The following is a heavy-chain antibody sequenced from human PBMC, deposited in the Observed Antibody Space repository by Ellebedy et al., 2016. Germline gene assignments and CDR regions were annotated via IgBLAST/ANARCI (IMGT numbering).Heavy chain of an antibody. J-gene: IGHJ5*02. V-gene: IGHV4-31*03. Sequence: SETLSLTCTVSGASMSGTGITYWSWLRQHPGKGLEWIGYIYYRGSTYYNPSLQSRVSLSVDTSKSHFSLEVRSLTAADTAVYYCARAVGAGINWFDVWGQGTLVTVSS. CDR1: GASMSGTGITY. CDR2: IYYRGST. CDR3: ARAVGAGINWFDV. D-gene: IGHD1-14*01.